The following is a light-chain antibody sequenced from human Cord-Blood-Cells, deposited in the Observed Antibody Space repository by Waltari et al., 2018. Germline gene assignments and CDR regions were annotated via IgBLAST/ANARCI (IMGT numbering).Light chain of an antibody. Sequence: MVMPQSPHCGPVTPGAPASISCSSSQSLPHSNGYNYLLWYLQTPGQSPQLLIYLGSNRASGVPDRFSGSGSGTDFTLKISRVEAEDVGVYYSMQALQTPITFGQGTRLEIK. J-gene: IGKJ5*01. CDR1: QSLPHSNGYNY. CDR2: LGS. CDR3: MQALQTPIT. V-gene: IGKV2-28*01.